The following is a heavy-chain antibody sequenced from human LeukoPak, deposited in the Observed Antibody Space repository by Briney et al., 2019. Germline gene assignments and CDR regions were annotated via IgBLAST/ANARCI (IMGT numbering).Heavy chain of an antibody. J-gene: IGHJ6*04. CDR2: VHQNGSA. D-gene: IGHD3-3*01. V-gene: IGHV4-59*01. CDR3: ARDVRRGLRFNNIYPYFGMDV. CDR1: GGPINFY. Sequence: SETLSLTCSVSGGPINFYWSWIRQSPGEGLAWIGCVHQNGSASYKSSLQRRVTMSVDTSKRQVSLMLNSVTAADTAVYYCARDVRRGLRFNNIYPYFGMDVWGKGTTVIVSA.